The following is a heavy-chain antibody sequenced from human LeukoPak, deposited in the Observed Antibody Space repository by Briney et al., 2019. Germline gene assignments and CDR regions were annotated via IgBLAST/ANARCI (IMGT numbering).Heavy chain of an antibody. CDR3: ARSLEMATRSCFDY. J-gene: IGHJ4*02. D-gene: IGHD5-24*01. CDR2: ISSSSSYI. V-gene: IGHV3-21*01. CDR1: GFTFSSYS. Sequence: GGSLRLSCAASGFTFSSYSMNWVRQAPGKGLEWVSSISSSSSYIYYADSVKGRFTISRDNAKNSLYLQMNSLRAEDTAVYYCARSLEMATRSCFDYWGQGTLVTVSS.